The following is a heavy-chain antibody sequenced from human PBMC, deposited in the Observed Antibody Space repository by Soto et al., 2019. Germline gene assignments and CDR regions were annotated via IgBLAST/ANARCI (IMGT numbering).Heavy chain of an antibody. Sequence: QVQLVQSGAEVKKPGASVKVSCKASGYTFTSYGISWVRQAPGQGLEWMGWISAYNGNTNYAQKLQGRVTMTTDTSTSTAYMELRSLRSDDTAVYYCARQKDTAMVSRYYYYGMDVWGQGTTVTVSS. V-gene: IGHV1-18*04. CDR1: GYTFTSYG. CDR2: ISAYNGNT. D-gene: IGHD5-18*01. J-gene: IGHJ6*02. CDR3: ARQKDTAMVSRYYYYGMDV.